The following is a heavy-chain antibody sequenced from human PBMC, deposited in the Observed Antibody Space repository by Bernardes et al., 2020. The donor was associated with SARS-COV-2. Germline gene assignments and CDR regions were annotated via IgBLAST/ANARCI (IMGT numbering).Heavy chain of an antibody. D-gene: IGHD1-26*01. CDR3: AKWGVGARGFDY. J-gene: IGHJ4*02. CDR2: ISGSGGST. V-gene: IGHV3-23*01. Sequence: GGSLRLSCAASGFTFSSYAVSWVRQAPGKGLEWVSAISGSGGSTYYADSVKGRFTISRDNSKNTLYLQMNSLRAEDTAVYYCAKWGVGARGFDYWGQGTLVTVSS. CDR1: GFTFSSYA.